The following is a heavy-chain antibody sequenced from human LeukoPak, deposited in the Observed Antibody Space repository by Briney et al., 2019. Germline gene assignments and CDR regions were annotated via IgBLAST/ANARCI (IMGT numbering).Heavy chain of an antibody. CDR1: GFSFGSEA. CDR2: ISPAGGTT. CDR3: AKSRSGSSNWALRIFDN. V-gene: IGHV3-23*01. J-gene: IGHJ4*02. D-gene: IGHD6-13*01. Sequence: GGSLRLSCTVSGFSFGSEAMSWVRQAPGRGLEWVSSISPAGGTTYYADSVKGRFTISRDNSKNTLYVQMSSLRVEDTAVYYCAKSRSGSSNWALRIFDNWGRGTLVSVSS.